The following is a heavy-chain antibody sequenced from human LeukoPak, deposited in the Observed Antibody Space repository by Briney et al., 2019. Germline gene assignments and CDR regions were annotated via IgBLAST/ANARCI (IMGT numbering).Heavy chain of an antibody. J-gene: IGHJ4*02. D-gene: IGHD2-15*01. CDR2: ISSSSSYI. Sequence: SGGSLRLSCAASGFTFSSCTMNWVRQAPGKGLEWVSSISSSSSYIYYADSVKGRFTISRGNAKNSLYLQMNSLGAEDTAVYYCASDPGSGGSCWGQGTLVTVSS. CDR1: GFTFSSCT. CDR3: ASDPGSGGSC. V-gene: IGHV3-21*01.